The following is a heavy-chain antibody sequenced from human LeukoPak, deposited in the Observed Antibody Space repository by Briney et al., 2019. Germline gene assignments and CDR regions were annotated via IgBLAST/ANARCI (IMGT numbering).Heavy chain of an antibody. CDR2: IYYSGST. Sequence: SETLSLTCTVSGGSISSYYWSWIRQPPGKGLEWIGYIYYSGSTNYNPSLKSRVTISVDTSKNQFSLKLSSVTAADTAVYYCARVEYDFWSGYYNPACAFDIWGQGTMVTVSS. CDR3: ARVEYDFWSGYYNPACAFDI. J-gene: IGHJ3*02. D-gene: IGHD3-3*01. V-gene: IGHV4-59*01. CDR1: GGSISSYY.